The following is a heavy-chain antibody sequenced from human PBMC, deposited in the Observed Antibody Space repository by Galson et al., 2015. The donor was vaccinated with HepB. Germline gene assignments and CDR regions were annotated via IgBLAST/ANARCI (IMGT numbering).Heavy chain of an antibody. CDR2: IWYDGSNK. V-gene: IGHV3-33*08. CDR3: ARDQETRAAGNYYGMDV. J-gene: IGHJ6*02. D-gene: IGHD6-13*01. CDR1: GFTFSSYA. Sequence: SLRLSCAASGFTFSSYAMHWVRQAPGKGLEWVAVIWYDGSNKYYADSVKGRFTISRDNSKNTLYLQMNSLRAEDTAVYYCARDQETRAAGNYYGMDVWGQGTTVTVSS.